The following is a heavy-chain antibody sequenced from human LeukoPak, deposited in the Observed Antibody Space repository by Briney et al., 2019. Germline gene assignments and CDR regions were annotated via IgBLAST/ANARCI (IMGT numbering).Heavy chain of an antibody. J-gene: IGHJ4*02. CDR1: GYTFTSYG. CDR3: ALGDPANYDFWSGYYRSIDY. Sequence: ASVKVSCKASGYTFTSYGISWVRQAPGQGLEWMGWISAYNGNTNYAQKLQGRVTMTRDTSTSTVYMELSSLRSEDTAVYYCALGDPANYDFWSGYYRSIDYWGQGTLVTVSS. CDR2: ISAYNGNT. D-gene: IGHD3-3*01. V-gene: IGHV1-18*01.